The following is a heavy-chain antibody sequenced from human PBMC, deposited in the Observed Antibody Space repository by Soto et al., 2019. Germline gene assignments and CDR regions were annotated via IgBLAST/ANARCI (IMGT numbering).Heavy chain of an antibody. V-gene: IGHV3-23*01. J-gene: IGHJ4*02. CDR3: ARRNYVGLYFDY. CDR2: ISGSGDSK. CDR1: GFTFSSYA. Sequence: EVQLLESGGGLVQPGGSLRLSCAASGFTFSSYAMSWVRQAPGKGLEWVSVISGSGDSKYYADSVKGRFTISRDNSKNTLYLQMNSLRAEDTAVYYCARRNYVGLYFDYWGQGTLVTVSS. D-gene: IGHD1-7*01.